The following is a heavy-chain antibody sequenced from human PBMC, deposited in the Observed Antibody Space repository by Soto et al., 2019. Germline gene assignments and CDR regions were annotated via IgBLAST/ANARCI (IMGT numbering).Heavy chain of an antibody. CDR2: VNPDGTTP. J-gene: IGHJ4*02. CDR1: GFTFSTYW. CDR3: ARDLAGVDDS. V-gene: IGHV3-74*01. Sequence: EVQLVESGGGLVQPGGSLRLSCAASGFTFSTYWMHWVRQVTGKGLVWVSRVNPDGTTPNYAASVKGRFTISRDNDTNTLHLQMNSLRVDDTAVYFCARDLAGVDDSWGQGTLVNVSS. D-gene: IGHD7-27*01.